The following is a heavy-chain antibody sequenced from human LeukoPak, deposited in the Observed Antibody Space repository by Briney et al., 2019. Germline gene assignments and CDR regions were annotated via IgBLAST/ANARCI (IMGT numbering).Heavy chain of an antibody. J-gene: IGHJ6*02. CDR3: ARDLGPVDIVATIGYYYYGMDV. CDR1: GYTFTSYG. D-gene: IGHD5-12*01. V-gene: IGHV1-18*01. CDR2: ISAYNGNT. Sequence: ASVKVSCKASGYTFTSYGISWVRQAPGQGLEWTGWISAYNGNTNYAQKLQGRVTMTTDTSTSTAYMELRSLRSDDTAVYYCARDLGPVDIVATIGYYYYGMDVWGQGTTVTVSS.